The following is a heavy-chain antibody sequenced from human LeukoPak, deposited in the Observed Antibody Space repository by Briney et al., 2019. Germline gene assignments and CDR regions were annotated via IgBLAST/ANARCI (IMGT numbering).Heavy chain of an antibody. V-gene: IGHV3-74*01. Sequence: PGGSLRPSCAASGFTFSSYSMNWVRQAPGKGLVWVSRINSDGSSRSYADFVKGRFTISRDNAKNTLYLEMNSLRAEDTAVYYCASIGRDYWGQGTLVTVSS. J-gene: IGHJ4*02. CDR1: GFTFSSYS. D-gene: IGHD1-26*01. CDR3: ASIGRDY. CDR2: INSDGSSR.